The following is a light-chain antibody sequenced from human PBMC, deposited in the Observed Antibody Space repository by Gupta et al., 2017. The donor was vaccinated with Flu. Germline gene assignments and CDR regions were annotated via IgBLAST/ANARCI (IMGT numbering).Light chain of an antibody. CDR3: QQHNKWPRT. J-gene: IGKJ1*01. V-gene: IGKV3-15*01. CDR1: QSVSSN. CDR2: GTL. Sequence: EIVMMQQSHTLSLSPGERGTLSCRASQSVSSNLAWYQQKPGQAPRLLIYGTLNKATGIPARFSGSGSGTDFTLTISSLQSEDFAVYYCQQHNKWPRTFGQGTKVETK.